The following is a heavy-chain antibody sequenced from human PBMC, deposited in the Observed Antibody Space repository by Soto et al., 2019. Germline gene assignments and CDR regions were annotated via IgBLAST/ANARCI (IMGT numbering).Heavy chain of an antibody. CDR3: ARVLEWLRFYYYYGMDV. J-gene: IGHJ6*02. CDR1: GYTFTSYD. D-gene: IGHD5-12*01. Sequence: ASVKVSCKASGYTFTSYDINWVRQATGQGLEWMGWMNPNSGNTGYAQKFQGRVTMTRNTSISTAYMELSSLRSEDTAVYYCARVLEWLRFYYYYGMDVWGQGNTVPVSS. V-gene: IGHV1-8*01. CDR2: MNPNSGNT.